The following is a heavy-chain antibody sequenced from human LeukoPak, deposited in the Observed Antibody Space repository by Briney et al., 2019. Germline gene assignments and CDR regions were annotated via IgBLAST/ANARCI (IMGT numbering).Heavy chain of an antibody. D-gene: IGHD2-2*01. V-gene: IGHV4-34*01. J-gene: IGHJ4*02. Sequence: SETLSLTCTIYGGSFSWYYWSWIRQPPGKGLEWIGEIHPSGSTNFNPSLKSRVSISVDTSKNQFSLILTSVTAADTGVYYCSKGRDQSKTGDSWGQGTRVTVSS. CDR2: IHPSGST. CDR3: SKGRDQSKTGDS. CDR1: GGSFSWYY.